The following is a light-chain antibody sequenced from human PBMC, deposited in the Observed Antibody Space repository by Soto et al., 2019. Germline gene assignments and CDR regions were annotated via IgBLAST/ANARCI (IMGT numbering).Light chain of an antibody. CDR1: QSISSW. CDR2: KAS. Sequence: DIQMTQSPSTLSASVGYRVTITCRASQSISSWLAWYQQKPGKAPNLLIYKASSLESGVPSRFSGSGSGTEFTLTISSLQPDDFATYYCQQYNSYPLTFGGGTKVDIK. V-gene: IGKV1-5*03. J-gene: IGKJ4*01. CDR3: QQYNSYPLT.